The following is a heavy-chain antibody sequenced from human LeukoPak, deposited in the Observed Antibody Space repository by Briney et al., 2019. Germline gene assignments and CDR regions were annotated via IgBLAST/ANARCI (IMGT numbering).Heavy chain of an antibody. CDR3: ASHAKDPNKWALDY. CDR1: GGSISDYY. D-gene: IGHD1-26*01. J-gene: IGHJ4*02. Sequence: SETLSLTCTVSGGSISDYYWNWIRQPPGKGLEWIGYIYYSGSTNYNPSLKSRATISVDTSKNQFSLKLSSVTAADTAVYYCASHAKDPNKWALDYWGQGTLVTVSS. V-gene: IGHV4-59*12. CDR2: IYYSGST.